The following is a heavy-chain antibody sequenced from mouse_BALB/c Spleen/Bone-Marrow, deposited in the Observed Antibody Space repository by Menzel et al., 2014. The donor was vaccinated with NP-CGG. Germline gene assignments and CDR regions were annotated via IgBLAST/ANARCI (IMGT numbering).Heavy chain of an antibody. V-gene: IGHV1S81*02. CDR3: ARRTTTVVATDY. D-gene: IGHD1-1*01. J-gene: IGHJ2*01. Sequence: VKLMESGAGLVKPGASVKLSCKASGYTFTSYWMHWVKQRPGQGLEWIGEINPSNGRTNYNEKFESKATLTVDKSSSTAYMQLSSLASEDSAVYYCARRTTTVVATDYWGQGTTLTVSS. CDR1: GYTFTSYW. CDR2: INPSNGRT.